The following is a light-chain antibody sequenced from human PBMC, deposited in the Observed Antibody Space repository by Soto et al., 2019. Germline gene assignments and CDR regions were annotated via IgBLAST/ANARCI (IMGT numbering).Light chain of an antibody. CDR2: AAT. Sequence: DIQMTQSPSTLSASVGDRVTITCRASQNINNWLAWYQQKPGKAPKLLIYAATSLESGVPSRFSGSRSGTEFTLTISSLQPDDCATYYCQHYESNPWTFGQGTKVEL. CDR3: QHYESNPWT. V-gene: IGKV1-5*01. J-gene: IGKJ1*01. CDR1: QNINNW.